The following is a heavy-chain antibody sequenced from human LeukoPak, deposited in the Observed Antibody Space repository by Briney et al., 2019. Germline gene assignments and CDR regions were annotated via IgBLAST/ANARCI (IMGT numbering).Heavy chain of an antibody. CDR1: GYSISSAYY. CDR2: IYHSGST. V-gene: IGHV4-38-2*01. CDR3: ARAATSLTIFGVVIGRHYYYMDV. Sequence: SETLSLTCAVSGYSISSAYYWGWIRQPPGKGLEWIGSIYHSGSTYYNPSLKSRVTILVDTSKNQFSLKLSSVTAADTAVYYCARAATSLTIFGVVIGRHYYYMDVWGKGTTVTVSS. D-gene: IGHD3-3*01. J-gene: IGHJ6*03.